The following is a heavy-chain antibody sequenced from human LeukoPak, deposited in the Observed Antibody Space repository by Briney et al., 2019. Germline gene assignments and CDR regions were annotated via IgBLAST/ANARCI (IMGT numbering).Heavy chain of an antibody. CDR1: GGSIISGGSY. V-gene: IGHV4-31*03. CDR3: ARVSSWFDP. Sequence: SETLSLTCTVSGGSIISGGSYWSWIRQHPGKGLEWIGHMYYSGSTYYNPSLKSRLTISIDTSKNQFSLKLSSVTAADTAVYYCARVSSWFDPWGQGTLVTVSS. CDR2: MYYSGST. J-gene: IGHJ5*02.